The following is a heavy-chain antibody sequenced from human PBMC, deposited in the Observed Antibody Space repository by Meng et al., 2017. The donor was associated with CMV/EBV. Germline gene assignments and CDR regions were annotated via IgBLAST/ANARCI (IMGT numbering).Heavy chain of an antibody. Sequence: GESLKISCAASGFTFSGSAMHWVRQASGKGLEWVGRIRSKVNSYATAYAASVKGRFTISRDDSKNTAYLQMNSLKTEDTAVYYCTSRYFRSSWYWFDPWGQGTLVTVSS. J-gene: IGHJ5*02. D-gene: IGHD6-13*01. CDR3: TSRYFRSSWYWFDP. CDR2: IRSKVNSYAT. V-gene: IGHV3-73*01. CDR1: GFTFSGSA.